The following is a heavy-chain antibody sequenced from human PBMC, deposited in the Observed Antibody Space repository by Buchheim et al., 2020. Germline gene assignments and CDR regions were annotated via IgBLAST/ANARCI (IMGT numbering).Heavy chain of an antibody. CDR3: ARHWVGYDILTGYRKYNWFDP. CDR2: IYYSGST. V-gene: IGHV4-39*01. J-gene: IGHJ5*02. D-gene: IGHD3-9*01. Sequence: QLQLQESGPGLVKPSETLSLTCTVSGGSISSSSYYWGWIRQPPGKGLEWIGSIYYSGSTYYNPSLKSRVTISVDTSKNQFSLKLSSVTAADTAVYYCARHWVGYDILTGYRKYNWFDPWGQGTL. CDR1: GGSISSSSYY.